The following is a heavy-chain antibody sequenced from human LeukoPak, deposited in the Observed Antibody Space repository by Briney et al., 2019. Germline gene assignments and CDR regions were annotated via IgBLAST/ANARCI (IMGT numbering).Heavy chain of an antibody. V-gene: IGHV1-69*04. Sequence: SVKVSCKASGYTFTSYYMHWVRQAPGQGLEWMGRIIPILGIANYAQKFQGRVTITADKSTSTAYMELSSLRSEDTAVYYCARDLGDCSGGSCYSFWGQGTMVTVSS. D-gene: IGHD2-15*01. J-gene: IGHJ3*01. CDR2: IIPILGIA. CDR1: GYTFTSYY. CDR3: ARDLGDCSGGSCYSF.